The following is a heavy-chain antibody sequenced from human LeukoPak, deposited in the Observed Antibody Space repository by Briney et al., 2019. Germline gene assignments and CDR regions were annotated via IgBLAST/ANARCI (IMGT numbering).Heavy chain of an antibody. CDR2: IYYSGST. J-gene: IGHJ4*02. Sequence: SETLSLTCTVSGGSISSGGYYWSWLRQHPGKGLEWIGYIYYSGSTYSNPSLKSRVTISVDTSKNQFSLKLSSVTASDTAVYYCARDGYSSSWILDYWGQGTLVTAS. V-gene: IGHV4-31*03. CDR1: GGSISSGGYY. D-gene: IGHD6-13*01. CDR3: ARDGYSSSWILDY.